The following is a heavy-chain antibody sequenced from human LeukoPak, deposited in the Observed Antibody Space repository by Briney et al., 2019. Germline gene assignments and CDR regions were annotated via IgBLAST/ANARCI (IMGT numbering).Heavy chain of an antibody. Sequence: GSLRLSCAASGFTFSSYAMSWVRQAPGKGLEWVSAISGSGGSTYYADSVKGRFTISRDNSKNTLYLQMNSLRAEDTAVYYCAKARTPSAYYYDSSGYYGGFDYWGQGTLVTVSS. J-gene: IGHJ4*02. CDR1: GFTFSSYA. CDR2: ISGSGGST. V-gene: IGHV3-23*01. D-gene: IGHD3-22*01. CDR3: AKARTPSAYYYDSSGYYGGFDY.